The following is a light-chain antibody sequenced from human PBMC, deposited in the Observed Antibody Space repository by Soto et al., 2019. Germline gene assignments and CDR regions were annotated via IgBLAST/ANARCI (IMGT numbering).Light chain of an antibody. CDR1: QRVSSY. V-gene: IGKV3-11*01. CDR2: DAS. Sequence: EIVLTQSPATLSLSPGERATLSCRASQRVSSYLAWYQQKPGQAPRLLIYDASNRATGIPARFSGSGSGTDFTLTIISLEPEDFAVYYCQQRSNWPPSLTFGGGTKVDIK. CDR3: QQRSNWPPSLT. J-gene: IGKJ4*01.